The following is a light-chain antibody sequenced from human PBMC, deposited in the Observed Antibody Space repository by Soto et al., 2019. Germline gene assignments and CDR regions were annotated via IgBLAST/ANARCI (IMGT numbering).Light chain of an antibody. CDR2: GAS. J-gene: IGKJ3*01. CDR3: QQYNNWPPFT. Sequence: EIVMTQSPATLSVSPGERVTLSCRASQSVSSSLAWYQQKPGQAPRLLIYGASTRATGIPARFSGSGSGTELTLTISSLQSEDFAVYYCQQYNNWPPFTFGPGTKVDIK. V-gene: IGKV3-15*01. CDR1: QSVSSS.